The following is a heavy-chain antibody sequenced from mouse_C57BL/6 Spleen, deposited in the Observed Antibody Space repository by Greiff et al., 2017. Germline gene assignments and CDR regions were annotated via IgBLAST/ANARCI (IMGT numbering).Heavy chain of an antibody. D-gene: IGHD2-5*01. CDR2: IYPGSGST. J-gene: IGHJ3*01. CDR3: ARVYSNYVGGWFAY. Sequence: QVQLQQPGAELVKPGASVKMSCKASGYTFTSYWITWVKQRPGQGLEWIGDIYPGSGSTKYNEKFKSKATLTVDKSSSTAYMQLSSLTSEDSAVYYCARVYSNYVGGWFAYWGQGTLVTVSA. V-gene: IGHV1-55*01. CDR1: GYTFTSYW.